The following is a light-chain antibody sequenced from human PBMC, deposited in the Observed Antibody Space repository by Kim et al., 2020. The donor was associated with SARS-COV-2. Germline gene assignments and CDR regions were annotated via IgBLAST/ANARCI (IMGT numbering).Light chain of an antibody. CDR1: SSTIAVNY. CDR2: DSI. Sequence: QNVTISCYGSSSTIAVNYVSGSQQLPGTTPKLLIYDSIKRPSEIPDRFSGSKSGTSATLGITGLQTGDEADYFCGTWDTSLHSYVFGTGTKVTVL. CDR3: GTWDTSLHSYV. J-gene: IGLJ1*01. V-gene: IGLV1-51*01.